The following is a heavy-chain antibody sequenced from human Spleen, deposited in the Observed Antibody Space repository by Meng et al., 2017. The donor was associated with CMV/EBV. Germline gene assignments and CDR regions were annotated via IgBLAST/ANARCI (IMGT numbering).Heavy chain of an antibody. D-gene: IGHD3-3*01. CDR1: GFTVSHYG. CDR3: ARPANYDFWSVYFYYYYGMDV. J-gene: IGHJ6*02. Sequence: LSLTCAVSGFTVSHYGMHWARQAPGKGLEWVSSISSSSSYIYYADAVTGRFTIYRDNTKNSLSLQMNSLRAEDTAVYYCARPANYDFWSVYFYYYYGMDVWGQGTTVTVSS. V-gene: IGHV3-21*01. CDR2: ISSSSSYI.